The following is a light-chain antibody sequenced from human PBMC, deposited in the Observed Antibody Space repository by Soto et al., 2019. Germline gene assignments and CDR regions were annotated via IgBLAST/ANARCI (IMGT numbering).Light chain of an antibody. V-gene: IGKV1-33*01. J-gene: IGKJ4*01. CDR2: DAS. CDR1: QDISNY. CDR3: QDYDNIPLT. Sequence: DIQMPQSPFSLSASVGDRVTITCQASQDISNYLNWYQQKPGKAPKVLIYDASNLAIGVPSRLSISKFLTDFTFPIRRLQPEDIATYYSQDYDNIPLTFCGIIKVEIK.